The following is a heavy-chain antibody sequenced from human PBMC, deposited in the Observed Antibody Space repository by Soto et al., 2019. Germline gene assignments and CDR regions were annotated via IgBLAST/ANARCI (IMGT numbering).Heavy chain of an antibody. D-gene: IGHD4-17*01. V-gene: IGHV4-31*03. J-gene: IGHJ5*02. CDR2: IYYSGST. CDR1: GGSISSGGYY. Sequence: SETLSLTCTVSGGSISSGGYYWSWIRQHPGKGLEWIGYIYYSGSTYYNPSLKSRVTISVDTSKNQFSLKLSSVTAADTAVYYCARVTTVVTRWNWFDPWGQGTLVTLSS. CDR3: ARVTTVVTRWNWFDP.